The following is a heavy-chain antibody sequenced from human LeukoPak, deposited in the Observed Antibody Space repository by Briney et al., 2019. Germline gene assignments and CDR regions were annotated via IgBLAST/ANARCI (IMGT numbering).Heavy chain of an antibody. V-gene: IGHV3-21*01. CDR2: ISDSGRFT. Sequence: PGGSLRLSCAAPGFTFSSYTMNWVRQAPGKGLEWVSSISDSGRFTYHADSVKGRFTVSRDNAKDSLYLQMNSLRAEDTAVYYCARASTDYCGGDCYHDYWGQGTLVTVSS. D-gene: IGHD2-21*02. J-gene: IGHJ4*02. CDR1: GFTFSSYT. CDR3: ARASTDYCGGDCYHDY.